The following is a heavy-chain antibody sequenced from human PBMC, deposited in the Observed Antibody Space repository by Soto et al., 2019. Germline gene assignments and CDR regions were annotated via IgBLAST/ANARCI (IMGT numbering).Heavy chain of an antibody. Sequence: ASVKVSCKASGYTFTSYAMHWVRQAPGQRLEWMGWINAGNGNTKYSQKFQGRVTITRDTSASTAYMELSSLRSEDTAVYYCAREGVDSSGYYYNWLDPWGQGTQVTVSS. CDR1: GYTFTSYA. CDR2: INAGNGNT. D-gene: IGHD3-22*01. CDR3: AREGVDSSGYYYNWLDP. J-gene: IGHJ5*02. V-gene: IGHV1-3*01.